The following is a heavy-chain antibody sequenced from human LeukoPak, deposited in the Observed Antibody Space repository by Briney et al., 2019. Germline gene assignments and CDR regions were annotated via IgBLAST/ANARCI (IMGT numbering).Heavy chain of an antibody. CDR3: AKDLYGSGSFYFN. D-gene: IGHD3-10*01. CDR1: GFTFSRYE. CDR2: ISSSGSTI. Sequence: GGSLRLSCAASGFTFSRYEMNWVRQAPGKGLEWVSYISSSGSTIYYADSVKGRFTISRDNAKNSLYLQMNSLRAEDTAVYYCAKDLYGSGSFYFNSGQGTLVTVSS. J-gene: IGHJ4*02. V-gene: IGHV3-48*03.